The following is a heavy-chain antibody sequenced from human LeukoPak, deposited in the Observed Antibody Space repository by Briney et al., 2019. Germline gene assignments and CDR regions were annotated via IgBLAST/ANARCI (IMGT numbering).Heavy chain of an antibody. D-gene: IGHD3-22*01. Sequence: GGSLRLSCAASGFTVSNTYMSWVRQAPGKGLEWVSVIYSGGSTYCADSVRGRFTTSRDNSKNTLYLQMNSLRAEDTAVYYCARDGGSGYYLVWGQGTLVTVSS. J-gene: IGHJ4*02. CDR2: IYSGGST. CDR1: GFTVSNTY. V-gene: IGHV3-66*01. CDR3: ARDGGSGYYLV.